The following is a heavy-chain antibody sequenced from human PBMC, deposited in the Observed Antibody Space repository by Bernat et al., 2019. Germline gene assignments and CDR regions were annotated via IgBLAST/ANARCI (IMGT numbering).Heavy chain of an antibody. D-gene: IGHD3-3*01. Sequence: EVQLVESGGGLIQPGGSLRLSCAASGFTVSSNYMSWVRQAPGKGLEWVSVIYTGGSTYYADSVKGRFTISRDNSKNTLYLQMNSLRAEDTAVYYCARSSDFLHRGFDYWGQGTLVTVSS. J-gene: IGHJ4*02. CDR1: GFTVSSNY. CDR2: IYTGGST. CDR3: ARSSDFLHRGFDY. V-gene: IGHV3-53*01.